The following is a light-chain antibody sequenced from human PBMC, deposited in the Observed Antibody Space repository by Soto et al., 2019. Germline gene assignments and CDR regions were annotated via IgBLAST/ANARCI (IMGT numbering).Light chain of an antibody. V-gene: IGKV3-20*01. CDR1: QSVSSSY. J-gene: IGKJ1*01. Sequence: EIVLTQSPGTLSLSPGERATLPCRASQSVSSSYLAWYQQKPGQAPRLLIYGASSRATGIPDRFSGSGSGTDFSLTISRLEPEDFAVDYCQQYGSSPRGTFGQGTKVEIK. CDR3: QQYGSSPRGT. CDR2: GAS.